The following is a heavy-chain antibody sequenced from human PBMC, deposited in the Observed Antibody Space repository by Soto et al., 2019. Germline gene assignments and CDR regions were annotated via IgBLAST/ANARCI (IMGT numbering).Heavy chain of an antibody. CDR2: ISYDGSNK. CDR1: GFTFSSYG. J-gene: IGHJ4*02. D-gene: IGHD6-19*01. CDR3: AQASVAGHX. V-gene: IGHV3-30*18. Sequence: GGSLRLSCAASGFTFSSYGMHWVRQAPGKGLEWVAFISYDGSNKYYAYSVKVRFTISRENYKNKLYLQMNSLRAEDTAVYYCAQASVAGHXWGQGTLLTVSX.